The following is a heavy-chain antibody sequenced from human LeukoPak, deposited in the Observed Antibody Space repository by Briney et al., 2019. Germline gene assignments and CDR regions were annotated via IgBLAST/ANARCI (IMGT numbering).Heavy chain of an antibody. CDR2: IDHSGST. CDR3: ARSPIGRGNWNLRDY. Sequence: PSETLSLTCAVYGGSFSGYYWSWIRQPPGKGLEWIGEIDHSGSTNYNPSLKSRVTISVDTSKNQFSLKLSSVTAADTAVYCCARSPIGRGNWNLRDYWGQGTLVTVSS. J-gene: IGHJ4*02. V-gene: IGHV4-34*01. D-gene: IGHD1-20*01. CDR1: GGSFSGYY.